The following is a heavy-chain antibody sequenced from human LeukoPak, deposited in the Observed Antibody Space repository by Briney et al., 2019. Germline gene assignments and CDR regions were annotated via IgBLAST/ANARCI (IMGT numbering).Heavy chain of an antibody. D-gene: IGHD2-15*01. CDR1: GGTFSSYA. Sequence: SVKVSCKASGGTFSSYAISWVRQAPGQGVEWMGGIIPIFGTANYAQKFQGRVTITADESTSTAYMELSSLRSEDTAVYYCARDRPDCSGGSCHSRDYYYYGMDVWGQGTTVTVSS. V-gene: IGHV1-69*13. CDR3: ARDRPDCSGGSCHSRDYYYYGMDV. CDR2: IIPIFGTA. J-gene: IGHJ6*02.